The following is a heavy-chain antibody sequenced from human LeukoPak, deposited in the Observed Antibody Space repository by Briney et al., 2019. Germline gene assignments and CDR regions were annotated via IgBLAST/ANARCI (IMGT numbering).Heavy chain of an antibody. J-gene: IGHJ4*02. V-gene: IGHV1-46*01. CDR3: ARGSGSYSGGRYYFDY. Sequence: ASVKVSCKASGYTFTNYDINWVRQAAGQGLECMGIINPSGGTTSYTQKFQGRVTMTRDMSTSTVYMELSSLRSEDTAVYYCARGSGSYSGGRYYFDYWGQGTLVTVSS. CDR1: GYTFTNYD. D-gene: IGHD1-26*01. CDR2: INPSGGTT.